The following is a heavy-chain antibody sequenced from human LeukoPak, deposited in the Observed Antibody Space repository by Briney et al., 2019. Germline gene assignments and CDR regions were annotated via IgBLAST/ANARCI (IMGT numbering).Heavy chain of an antibody. J-gene: IGHJ6*03. Sequence: PGRSLRLSCAASGFTFSSYGMHWVRQAPGKGLEWVAVIWYGGSNKYYADSVKGRFTISRDNSKNTLYLQMNSLRAEDTAVYYCAKDGVGYGSGLAAPTSMDVWSKGTTVTVSS. D-gene: IGHD3-10*01. CDR3: AKDGVGYGSGLAAPTSMDV. V-gene: IGHV3-30*18. CDR1: GFTFSSYG. CDR2: IWYGGSNK.